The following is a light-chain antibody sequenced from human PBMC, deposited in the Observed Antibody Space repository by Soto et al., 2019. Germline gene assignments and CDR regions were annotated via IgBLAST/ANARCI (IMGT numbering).Light chain of an antibody. J-gene: IGLJ2*01. V-gene: IGLV2-14*01. CDR3: SSYTSSSTRGV. CDR2: DVS. CDR1: SSDVGGYNY. Sequence: QSALTQPASVSGSPGQSITISCTGTSSDVGGYNYVSWYQQHPGKAPKLMIYDVSNRPSGVSNRFSGSKSGKTASLTISGLQAEDEADYYCSSYTSSSTRGVFGGGTKLTVL.